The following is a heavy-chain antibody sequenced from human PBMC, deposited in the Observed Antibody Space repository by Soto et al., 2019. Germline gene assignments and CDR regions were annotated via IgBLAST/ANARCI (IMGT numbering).Heavy chain of an antibody. CDR3: ARDIGGAVHEEFDS. D-gene: IGHD3-16*01. CDR2: KYYRSQWFN. V-gene: IGHV6-1*01. Sequence: SQTLSLTCAISWDSVSSHSAAWSWIRQSPSRGLEWLGRKYYRSQWFNAAAVSLRSRITIKPDTSKNQVSLQLSSLTREDTAVYYCARDIGGAVHEEFDSCGQGTLVAVSS. CDR1: WDSVSSHSAA. J-gene: IGHJ4*02.